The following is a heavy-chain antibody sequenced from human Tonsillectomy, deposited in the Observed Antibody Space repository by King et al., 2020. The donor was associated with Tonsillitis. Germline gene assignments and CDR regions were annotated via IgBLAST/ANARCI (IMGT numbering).Heavy chain of an antibody. D-gene: IGHD4-23*01. CDR2: IYYSWST. V-gene: IGHV4-59*01. CDR1: GYSIRTYY. Sequence: VQLQESAPGLLKPSETLPLLCTVSGYSIRTYYWSWIRQPPLKGLEGIGYIYYSWSTNYNPSVKSQVTLSVDTSKTHFSLNLNSVTAADTAVYYCARGPNGGNLFFDIWGQGTVVTVSS. J-gene: IGHJ3*02. CDR3: ARGPNGGNLFFDI.